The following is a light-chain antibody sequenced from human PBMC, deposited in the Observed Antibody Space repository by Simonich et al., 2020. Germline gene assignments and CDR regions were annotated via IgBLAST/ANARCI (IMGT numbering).Light chain of an antibody. J-gene: IGKJ1*01. CDR3: QQYNSYSWT. Sequence: DIQLTQSPSFLSASVGDRVTITCQASQGISSYLACYQQKPGKAPKLLIYAASTLQSGVPSRFSGSGSGKEFTLTISSLQPEDFATYDCQQYNSYSWTFGQGTKVEIK. CDR1: QGISSY. CDR2: AAS. V-gene: IGKV1-9*01.